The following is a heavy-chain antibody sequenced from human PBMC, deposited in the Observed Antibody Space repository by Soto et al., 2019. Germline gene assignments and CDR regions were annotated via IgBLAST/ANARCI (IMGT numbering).Heavy chain of an antibody. V-gene: IGHV1-69*06. D-gene: IGHD3-9*01. Sequence: QVQLVQSGAEVKKPGSSVKVSCKASGGTFSSYAIGWVRQAPGQGLEWMGGIIPIFGTANYAQKFQGRVTITADKSTSTAYMELSSLRSEDTAVYYCASSEGLRYFDWLPPDYWGQGTLVTVSS. CDR3: ASSEGLRYFDWLPPDY. CDR1: GGTFSSYA. CDR2: IIPIFGTA. J-gene: IGHJ4*02.